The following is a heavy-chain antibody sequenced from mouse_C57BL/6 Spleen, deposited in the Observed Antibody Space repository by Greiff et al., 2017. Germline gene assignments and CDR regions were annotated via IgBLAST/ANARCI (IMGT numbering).Heavy chain of an antibody. CDR3: ATQAKDFDY. CDR2: IDPSDSYT. CDR1: GYTFTSYW. V-gene: IGHV1-69*01. D-gene: IGHD3-2*02. J-gene: IGHJ2*01. Sequence: VQLQQPGAELVMPGASVKLSCKASGYTFTSYWMHWVKQRPGQGLEWIGEIDPSDSYTNYNQKFKGKSTLTVDKSSSTAYMQLSSLTSEDSAVYYCATQAKDFDYWGQGTTLTVSS.